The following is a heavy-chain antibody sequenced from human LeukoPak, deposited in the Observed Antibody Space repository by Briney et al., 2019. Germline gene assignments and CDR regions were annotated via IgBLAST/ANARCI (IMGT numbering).Heavy chain of an antibody. CDR3: ARLSVAGTYYYYYGMDV. CDR2: IYYSGST. D-gene: IGHD6-19*01. V-gene: IGHV4-59*08. CDR1: GGSISSYY. Sequence: PSETLSLTCTVSGGSISSYYWSWIRQPPGKGLEWIGYIYYSGSTNYNPSLKSRVTISVDTSKNQFSLKLSSVTAADTAVYYCARLSVAGTYYYYYGMDVWGQGTTVTVSS. J-gene: IGHJ6*02.